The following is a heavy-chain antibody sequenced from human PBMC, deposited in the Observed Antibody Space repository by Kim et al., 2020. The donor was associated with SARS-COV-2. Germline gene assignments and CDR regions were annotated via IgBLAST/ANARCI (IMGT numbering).Heavy chain of an antibody. V-gene: IGHV3-33*01. D-gene: IGHD2-15*01. CDR3: ARGGYCSGGSCYFDY. CDR2: IWYDGSNK. CDR1: GFTFSSYG. Sequence: GGSLRLSCAASGFTFSSYGMHWVRQAPGKGLEWVAVIWYDGSNKYYADSVKGRFTISRDNSKNTLYLQMNSLRAEDTAVYYCARGGYCSGGSCYFDYWGQGTLVTVSS. J-gene: IGHJ4*02.